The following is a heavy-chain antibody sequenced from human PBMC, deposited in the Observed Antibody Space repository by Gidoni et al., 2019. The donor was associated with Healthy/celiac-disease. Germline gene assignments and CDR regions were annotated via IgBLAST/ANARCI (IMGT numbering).Heavy chain of an antibody. CDR3: ARGPDYDFWSGYLAYYYGMDV. CDR1: GFTFSSYG. CDR2: IWYDGSNK. V-gene: IGHV3-33*01. J-gene: IGHJ6*02. D-gene: IGHD3-3*01. Sequence: QVQLVESGGGVVQPGRSLRLSCAASGFTFSSYGMHWVRQAPGKGLEWVAVIWYDGSNKYYADSVKGRFTIARDNSKNTLYLQMNSLRAEDTAVYYCARGPDYDFWSGYLAYYYGMDVWGQGTTVTVSS.